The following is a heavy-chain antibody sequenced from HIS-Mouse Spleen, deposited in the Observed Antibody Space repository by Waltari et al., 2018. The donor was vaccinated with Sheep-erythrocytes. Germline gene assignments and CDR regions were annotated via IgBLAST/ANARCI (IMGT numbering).Heavy chain of an antibody. V-gene: IGHV3-30*18. J-gene: IGHJ6*02. CDR1: GFTFSSYG. CDR3: AKRYSGSYYYYYYYGMDV. Sequence: QVQLVESGGGVVQPGRSRRLYCAASGFTFSSYGMHWVRQAPGKGLDWVAVISYDGSNKYYADSVKGRLPISRDNSKNTLYLQMNSLRAEDTAVYYCAKRYSGSYYYYYYYGMDVWGQGTTVTVSS. D-gene: IGHD1-26*01. CDR2: ISYDGSNK.